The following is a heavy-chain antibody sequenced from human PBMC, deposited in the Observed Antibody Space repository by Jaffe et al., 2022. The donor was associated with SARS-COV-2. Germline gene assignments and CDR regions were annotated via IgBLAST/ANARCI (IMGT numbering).Heavy chain of an antibody. CDR3: ANGRGAIDY. CDR2: INSGGSNT. J-gene: IGHJ4*02. D-gene: IGHD2-15*01. V-gene: IGHV3-23*03. Sequence: EVQLVESGGGLVQPGGSLRLSCVVSGFTFSDHAMNWVRQAPGKGLEGVSVINSGGSNTYYADSVKGRFTISRDNSKNTLYLQMNSLRAEDTAVYYCANGRGAIDYWGQGTLVTVSS. CDR1: GFTFSDHA.